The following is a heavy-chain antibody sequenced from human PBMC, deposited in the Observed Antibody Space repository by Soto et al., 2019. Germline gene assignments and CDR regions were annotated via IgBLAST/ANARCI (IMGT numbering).Heavy chain of an antibody. V-gene: IGHV3-49*03. Sequence: SGGSLRLSCTNSGFTFGDYAMCWFRQAPGKGLEWVGVVRSKAYGGTTDYAATVKGRFDISRDDSKSVAYLQMNSVTTEDTAVFFCARYTYTSRYSYYGMDVWGKGTTVTVSS. J-gene: IGHJ6*04. CDR1: GFTFGDYA. CDR2: VRSKAYGGTT. CDR3: ARYTYTSRYSYYGMDV. D-gene: IGHD6-13*01.